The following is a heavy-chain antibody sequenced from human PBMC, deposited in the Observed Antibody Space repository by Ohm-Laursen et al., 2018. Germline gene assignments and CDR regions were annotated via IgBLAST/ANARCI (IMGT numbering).Heavy chain of an antibody. Sequence: SLRLSCTASGFTLKSYSMNWVRQAPGKGLEWVSSISFSGSQIYYAVSVKGRFTISRDNAKTTLYLQMNSLRAEDTAVYYCARDAPNYKTISGVVAGIGMDVWGQGTTVTVSS. D-gene: IGHD3-3*01. CDR1: GFTLKSYS. V-gene: IGHV3-21*01. CDR2: ISFSGSQI. J-gene: IGHJ6*02. CDR3: ARDAPNYKTISGVVAGIGMDV.